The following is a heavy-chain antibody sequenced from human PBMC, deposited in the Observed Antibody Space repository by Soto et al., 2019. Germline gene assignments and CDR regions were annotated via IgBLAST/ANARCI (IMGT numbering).Heavy chain of an antibody. Sequence: ASVKVSFKASGGTFSSYAISWVRQAPGQGLEWMGGIIPIFGTANYAQKFQGRVTITADESTSTAYMELSSLRSEDTAVYYCASPSESSSSGFYYYYGMDVWGQGTTVTV. D-gene: IGHD6-6*01. CDR2: IIPIFGTA. CDR3: ASPSESSSSGFYYYYGMDV. CDR1: GGTFSSYA. J-gene: IGHJ6*02. V-gene: IGHV1-69*13.